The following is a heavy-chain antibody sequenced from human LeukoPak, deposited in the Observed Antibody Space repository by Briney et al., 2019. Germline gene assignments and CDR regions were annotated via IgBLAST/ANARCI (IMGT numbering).Heavy chain of an antibody. CDR2: INHSGST. V-gene: IGHV4-34*01. D-gene: IGHD3-10*01. CDR3: ARGWYGSGSYYYYYMDV. Sequence: GSLRLSCAASGFTFSNYWMIWIRQPPGKGLEGIGEINHSGSTNYNPSLKSRVTISVDTSKNQFSLKLSSVTAADTAVYYCARGWYGSGSYYYYYMDVWGKGTTVTVSS. J-gene: IGHJ6*03. CDR1: GFTFSNYW.